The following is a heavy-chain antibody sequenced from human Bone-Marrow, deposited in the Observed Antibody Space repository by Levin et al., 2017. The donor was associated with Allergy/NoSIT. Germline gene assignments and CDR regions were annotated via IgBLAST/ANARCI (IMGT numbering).Heavy chain of an antibody. Sequence: GESLKISCAASGVSFSKYWMSWVRQAPGKGLEWVANIKQDGSEKYYVDAVKGRFTISRDNAENSLYLQMNSLRAEETAVYYCAREQNHYDIGGYYEAHYVDFWGQGTLVTVSS. CDR2: IKQDGSEK. CDR1: GVSFSKYW. D-gene: IGHD3-22*01. CDR3: AREQNHYDIGGYYEAHYVDF. J-gene: IGHJ4*02. V-gene: IGHV3-7*01.